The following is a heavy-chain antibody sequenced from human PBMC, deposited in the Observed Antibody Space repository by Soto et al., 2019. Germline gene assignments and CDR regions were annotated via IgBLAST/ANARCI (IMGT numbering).Heavy chain of an antibody. D-gene: IGHD3-22*01. CDR2: IFSNDEK. CDR1: GFALSNARLG. J-gene: IGHJ6*02. Sequence: SGPTLVNPTETLTLTCTVSGFALSNARLGVSWIRQPPGKALEGLAHIFSNDEKSYSTSLKSRLTISKDTAKSQVVLTMTNIDPVATATYYCARYYHSSGYYPPGWVNYYGMDVWGQGTTVTVS. CDR3: ARYYHSSGYYPPGWVNYYGMDV. V-gene: IGHV2-26*01.